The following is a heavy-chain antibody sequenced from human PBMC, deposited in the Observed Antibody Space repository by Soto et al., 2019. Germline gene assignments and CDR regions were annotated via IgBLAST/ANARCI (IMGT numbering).Heavy chain of an antibody. Sequence: EVQLLESGGGLVQPGGSLILSCAASGFTFDDYAMHWVRQAPGKGLEWVSGISWNSGSIDYADYVKSRFTISRDNAKNSLYLQKNSLRAEDTALYYCAKDMGRCSSWYTAEYFQHWGQGTLVTVSS. CDR3: AKDMGRCSSWYTAEYFQH. D-gene: IGHD6-13*01. CDR1: GFTFDDYA. CDR2: ISWNSGSI. J-gene: IGHJ1*01. V-gene: IGHV3-9*01.